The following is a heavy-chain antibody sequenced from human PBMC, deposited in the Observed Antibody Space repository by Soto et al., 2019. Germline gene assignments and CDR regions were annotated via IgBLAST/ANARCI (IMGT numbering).Heavy chain of an antibody. J-gene: IGHJ6*01. Sequence: WATLCLTCAASGVTFSSYDWNWIRQPPGKGLEWSGEINHSRSTHYHPSLKSRVTISVDTSKNPFSLKLSSVTAADTAVYYCARDQRRSSSSHYYYDGMDVCGEGTT. CDR2: INHSRST. V-gene: IGHV4-34*01. CDR1: GVTFSSYD. D-gene: IGHD6-13*01. CDR3: ARDQRRSSSSHYYYDGMDV.